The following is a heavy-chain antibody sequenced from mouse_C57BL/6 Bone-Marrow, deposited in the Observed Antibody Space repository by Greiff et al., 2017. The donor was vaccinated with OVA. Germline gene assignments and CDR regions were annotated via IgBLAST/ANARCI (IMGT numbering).Heavy chain of an antibody. D-gene: IGHD1-1*01. Sequence: QVQLQQPGAELVKPGASVKVSCKASGYTFTSYWMHWVKQRPGQGLEWIGRIHPSDSDTNYNQKFKGKATLTVDKSSSTAYMQLSSLTSEDSAVYYCAILGNYYGSSYVGFAYWGQGTLVTVSA. CDR1: GYTFTSYW. CDR2: IHPSDSDT. V-gene: IGHV1-74*01. J-gene: IGHJ3*01. CDR3: AILGNYYGSSYVGFAY.